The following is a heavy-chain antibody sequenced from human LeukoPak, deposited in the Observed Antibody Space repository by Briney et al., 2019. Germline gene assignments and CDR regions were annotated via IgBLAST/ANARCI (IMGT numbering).Heavy chain of an antibody. CDR3: ARGQARLAWFDP. D-gene: IGHD6-19*01. CDR1: GGFISSYY. J-gene: IGHJ5*02. CDR2: IYHSGST. Sequence: SETLSLTCTVSGGFISSYYWSWIRQPPGKGLQWIGTIYHSGSTFYNPSLKSRVTISVDTSKNQFSLRLTSVIAADTAVYYCARGQARLAWFDPWGQGTLVTVSS. V-gene: IGHV4-59*08.